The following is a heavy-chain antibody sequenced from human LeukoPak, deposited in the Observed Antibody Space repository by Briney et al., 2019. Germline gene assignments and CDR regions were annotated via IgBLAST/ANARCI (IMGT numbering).Heavy chain of an antibody. V-gene: IGHV4-59*06. CDR3: ARGSYVGPTSGYFDY. CDR2: IYYSGST. CDR1: GGSISNYY. J-gene: IGHJ4*02. D-gene: IGHD1-26*01. Sequence: SETLSLTCTVSGGSISNYYWNWIRQHPGKGLECIGYIYYSGSTYYNPSLKSRVTISVDTSKNQFSLKLSSVTAADTAVYYCARGSYVGPTSGYFDYWGQGTLVTVSS.